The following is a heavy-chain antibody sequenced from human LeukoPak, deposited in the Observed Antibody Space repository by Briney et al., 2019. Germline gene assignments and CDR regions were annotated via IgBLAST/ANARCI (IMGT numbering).Heavy chain of an antibody. V-gene: IGHV1-69*04. J-gene: IGHJ5*02. CDR1: GGTFSSYA. CDR3: ARTNRDRNSSSWYWNHNWFDP. CDR2: IIPILGIA. Sequence: GSSVKVSCKASGGTFSSYAISWVRQAPGQGLEWMGRIIPILGIANYAQKFQGRDTITADKSTSTAYMELSSLRSEDTAVYYCARTNRDRNSSSWYWNHNWFDPWGQGTLVTVSS. D-gene: IGHD6-13*01.